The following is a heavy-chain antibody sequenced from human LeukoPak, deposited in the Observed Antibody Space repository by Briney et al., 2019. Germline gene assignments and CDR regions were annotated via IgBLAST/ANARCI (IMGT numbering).Heavy chain of an antibody. CDR3: ARGRRVVGATKGFDY. CDR2: INSDGSWT. Sequence: PGGSLRLSCAASGNYWMHWVRQAPGKGLVWVSHINSDGSWTSYADSVKGRFTISRDNSKNTLYLQMDSLRAEDTAVYYCARGRRVVGATKGFDYWGQGTLVTVSS. D-gene: IGHD1-26*01. CDR1: GNYW. V-gene: IGHV3-74*01. J-gene: IGHJ4*02.